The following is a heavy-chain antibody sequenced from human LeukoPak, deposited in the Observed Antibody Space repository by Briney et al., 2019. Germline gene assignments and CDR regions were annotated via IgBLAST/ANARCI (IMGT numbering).Heavy chain of an antibody. J-gene: IGHJ4*02. V-gene: IGHV4-59*06. CDR3: GRVNPLDSSGFYFDT. Sequence: PGGSLRLSCAASGFTVSSNYMSWVRQAPGKGLEWIGNIYYSGTAYYTPSLRSRVTISMDTSKNQFSLKLISVTAADTAVYYCGRVNPLDSSGFYFDTWGQGTLVTVSS. CDR1: GFTVSSNY. D-gene: IGHD6-25*01. CDR2: IYYSGTA.